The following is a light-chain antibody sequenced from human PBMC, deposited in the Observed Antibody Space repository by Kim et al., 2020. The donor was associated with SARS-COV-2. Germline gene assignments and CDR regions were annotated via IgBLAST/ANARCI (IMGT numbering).Light chain of an antibody. CDR2: DAS. V-gene: IGKV3-20*01. Sequence: LSPGESPPLPCRPNPRISRNYLAWYQHTPGQSPSLLIHDASNSATGIPDRFSDSGSGTDFTLPLRRLEPEDFAVYFCHQYIRSPYSFGQGPKLEL. J-gene: IGKJ2*03. CDR1: PRISRNY. CDR3: HQYIRSPYS.